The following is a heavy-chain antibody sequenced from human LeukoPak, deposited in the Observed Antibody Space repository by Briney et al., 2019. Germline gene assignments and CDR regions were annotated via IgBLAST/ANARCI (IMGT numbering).Heavy chain of an antibody. CDR2: ISSSSSYI. CDR3: ARDLYGGTGRDY. J-gene: IGHJ4*02. CDR1: GFTFSSYS. D-gene: IGHD4-23*01. Sequence: PGGSLRLSCAASGFTFSSYSMNWVRQAPGKGLGWVSSISSSSSYIYYADSVKGRFTISRDNAKNSLYLQMSSLRAEDTAVYYCARDLYGGTGRDYWGQGTLVTVSS. V-gene: IGHV3-21*01.